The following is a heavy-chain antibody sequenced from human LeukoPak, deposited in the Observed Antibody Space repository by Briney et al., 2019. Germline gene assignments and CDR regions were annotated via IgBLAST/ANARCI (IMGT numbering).Heavy chain of an antibody. D-gene: IGHD6-13*01. CDR2: IYHSGST. Sequence: SETLSLTCTVSGYSISSGYYWGWIRQPPGKGLEWIGSIYHSGSTYYNPSLKSRVTISVDTSKNQFSLKLSSVTAADTAVYYCARQRRDSSSWYYYLSGPKFDPWGQGTLVTVSS. CDR3: ARQRRDSSSWYYYLSGPKFDP. V-gene: IGHV4-38-2*02. J-gene: IGHJ5*02. CDR1: GYSISSGYY.